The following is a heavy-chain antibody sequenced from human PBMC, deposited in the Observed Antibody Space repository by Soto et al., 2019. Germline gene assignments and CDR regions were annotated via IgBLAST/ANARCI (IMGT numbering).Heavy chain of an antibody. Sequence: SETLSLTCTVAGGYLSGYYLSWLRKPPGKGLEWIGYIYNIGSTNYNPSLRSRVTMSIDTSQEQFSLKVSSVTATDTAVYFCARAFLVGASTIDSWGLGTLVTVSS. CDR1: GGYLSGYY. CDR3: ARAFLVGASTIDS. V-gene: IGHV4-59*08. J-gene: IGHJ4*02. CDR2: IYNIGST. D-gene: IGHD1-26*01.